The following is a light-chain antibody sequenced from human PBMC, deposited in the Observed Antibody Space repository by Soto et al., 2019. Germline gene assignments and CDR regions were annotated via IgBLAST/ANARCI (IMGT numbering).Light chain of an antibody. CDR2: AAS. CDR3: QQSYTTLA. V-gene: IGKV1-39*01. Sequence: DIQMTQSPSSLSASVGDRVTITCRASQRISSYLNWYQQKPGKAPNFLIYAASNLQSGVPSRFRGSGSGTEFTLTISSLQPEDCATYYCQQSYTTLAFGPGTKVDIK. CDR1: QRISSY. J-gene: IGKJ3*01.